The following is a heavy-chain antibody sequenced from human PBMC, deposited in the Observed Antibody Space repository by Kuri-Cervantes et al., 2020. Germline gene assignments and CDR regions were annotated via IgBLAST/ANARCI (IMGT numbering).Heavy chain of an antibody. CDR2: ISSSSSYI. J-gene: IGHJ6*02. CDR1: GFTFSSYS. CDR3: ARGEGYDFWSGYLSDYYYGMDV. D-gene: IGHD3-3*01. Sequence: GGSLRLSCAASGFTFSSYSMNWVRQAPGKGLEWVSSISSSSSYIYYADSVKGRFTISRDNAKNSLYLQMNSLRAEDTAVYYCARGEGYDFWSGYLSDYYYGMDVWGQGTTVTVSS. V-gene: IGHV3-21*01.